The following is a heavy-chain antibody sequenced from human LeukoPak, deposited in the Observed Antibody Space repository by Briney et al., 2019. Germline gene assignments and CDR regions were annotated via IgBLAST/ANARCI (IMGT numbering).Heavy chain of an antibody. J-gene: IGHJ4*02. CDR1: GYAFTGYY. CDR3: AEGIGDSSGFY. D-gene: IGHD3-22*01. CDR2: INPNSGGT. V-gene: IGHV1-2*06. Sequence: ASVKVSCKASGYAFTGYYMHWVRQAPGQGLEWMGRINPNSGGTNYAQKFQGRVTITADESTSTAYMELSSLRSEDTAVYYCAEGIGDSSGFYWGQGTLVTVSS.